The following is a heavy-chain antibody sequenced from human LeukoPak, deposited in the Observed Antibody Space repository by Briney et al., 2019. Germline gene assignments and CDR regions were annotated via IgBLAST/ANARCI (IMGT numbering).Heavy chain of an antibody. Sequence: SETLSLTCTVSGGSISSSSYYWGWIRQPPGKGLEWIGSIYYSGSTYYNPSLKSRVTISVDTSKNQFSLKLSSVTAADTAVYYCAGRGRSGYSYGWAFDIWGQGTMVTVSS. D-gene: IGHD5-18*01. J-gene: IGHJ3*02. CDR2: IYYSGST. CDR1: GGSISSSSYY. CDR3: AGRGRSGYSYGWAFDI. V-gene: IGHV4-39*07.